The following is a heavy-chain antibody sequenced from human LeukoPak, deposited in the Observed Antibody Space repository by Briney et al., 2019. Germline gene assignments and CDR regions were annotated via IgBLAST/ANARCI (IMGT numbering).Heavy chain of an antibody. D-gene: IGHD3-10*01. CDR1: GGSFSGYH. Sequence: PSETLSLTCAVYGGSFSGYHWSWIRQPPGKGLEWIGEINHSGSANYNPSLKSRVTISVDTSQNQFSLNLNSVTAADTAVYYCVRAGTYGVRAVISPDVWGQGTTVTVSS. J-gene: IGHJ6*02. V-gene: IGHV4-34*01. CDR2: INHSGSA. CDR3: VRAGTYGVRAVISPDV.